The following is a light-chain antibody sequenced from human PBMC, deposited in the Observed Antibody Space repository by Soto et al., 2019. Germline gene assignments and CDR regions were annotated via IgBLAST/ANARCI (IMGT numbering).Light chain of an antibody. CDR2: EVS. CDR1: NSDIGYYNY. Sequence: QSVLTQPASVSGSPGQSITISCTGTNSDIGYYNYVSWFQQHPGKAPKLMIYEVSNRPSGVSNRFSGSKSGNTASLTISGLQAEDEADYYCNSYTTSTTLIFGGGTQLTVL. CDR3: NSYTTSTTLI. J-gene: IGLJ2*01. V-gene: IGLV2-14*01.